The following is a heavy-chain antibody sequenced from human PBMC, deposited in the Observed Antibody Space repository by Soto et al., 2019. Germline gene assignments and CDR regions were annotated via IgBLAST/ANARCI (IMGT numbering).Heavy chain of an antibody. CDR2: INDRGSI. CDR1: GGSFSGYY. J-gene: IGHJ2*01. D-gene: IGHD3-9*01. V-gene: IGHV4-34*01. CDR3: ARESHDILTGPPWVWYFDL. Sequence: QVQLQQWGAGPLRPLETLSLTCGVSGGSFSGYYWAWIRQSPGKGLEWIGEINDRGSINYNPSLKSRVSISVNTSKNHYSLNLRSVTAAATALYYCARESHDILTGPPWVWYFDLWGRGTLVT.